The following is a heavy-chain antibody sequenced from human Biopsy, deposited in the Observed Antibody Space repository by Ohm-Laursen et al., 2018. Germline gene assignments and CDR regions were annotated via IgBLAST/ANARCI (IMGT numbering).Heavy chain of an antibody. D-gene: IGHD3-22*01. V-gene: IGHV4-59*01. CDR1: DGSINSYY. CDR2: IYYTGST. CDR3: ARDRGYYSDRTVPGYFDL. Sequence: GTLSLTCTVSDGSINSYYWNWIRQPPGKRLEWIGNIYYTGSTDYNPSLQSRVTISVDTSKNHFSLRLRSVTPADTAIYYCARDRGYYSDRTVPGYFDLWGRGTLVTVSS. J-gene: IGHJ2*01.